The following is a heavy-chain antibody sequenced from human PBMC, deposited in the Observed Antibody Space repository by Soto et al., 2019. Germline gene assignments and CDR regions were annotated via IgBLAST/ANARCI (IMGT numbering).Heavy chain of an antibody. CDR3: AGGYSSSWYYFDY. D-gene: IGHD6-13*01. CDR2: ISYAGSNK. J-gene: IGHJ4*02. CDR1: GFTFSSYG. V-gene: IGHV3-30*03. Sequence: LRLSCAASGFTFSSYGMHWVRQAPGKGLEWVAVISYAGSNKYYADSVKGRFTISRDNSKNTLYLQMNSLRAEDTAVYYCAGGYSSSWYYFDYWGQGTLVTVSS.